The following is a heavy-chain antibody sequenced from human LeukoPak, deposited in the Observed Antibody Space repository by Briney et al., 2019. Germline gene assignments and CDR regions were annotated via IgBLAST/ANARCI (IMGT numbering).Heavy chain of an antibody. V-gene: IGHV5-51*01. D-gene: IGHD6-6*01. CDR2: IYPGDSGT. J-gene: IGHJ4*02. Sequence: GESLKISCKGSGYNFTNYWIDWVRQMPGKGLEWMGIIYPGDSGTRYSPSFQGQVTFSADESISTAYLQWSSLKASDTAIYYCARRSSIAPRLFDYWGQGTLVTVSS. CDR1: GYNFTNYW. CDR3: ARRSSIAPRLFDY.